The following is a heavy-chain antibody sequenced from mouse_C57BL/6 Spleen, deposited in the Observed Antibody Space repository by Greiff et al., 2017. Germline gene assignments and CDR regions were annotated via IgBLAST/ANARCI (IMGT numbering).Heavy chain of an antibody. D-gene: IGHD1-1*01. CDR2: IHPNSGST. Sequence: VQLQQPGAELVKPGASVKLSCKASGYTFTSYWMHWVKQRPGQGLEWIGMIHPNSGSTNYNEKFKSKATLTVDKSSSTAYMQLSSLTSEDSAVYYCARGDYGSSYYAMDYWGQGTSVTVSS. V-gene: IGHV1-64*01. CDR3: ARGDYGSSYYAMDY. J-gene: IGHJ4*01. CDR1: GYTFTSYW.